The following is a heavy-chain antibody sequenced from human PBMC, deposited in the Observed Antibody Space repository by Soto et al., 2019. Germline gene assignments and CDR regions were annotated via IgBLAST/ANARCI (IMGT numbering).Heavy chain of an antibody. Sequence: GGPRLSCAASGFTFSSYAMSWVRQAPGKGLEWVSAISGSGGSTYYADSVKGRFTISRDNSKNTLYLQMNSLRVEDTAVYYCAKAYHYDFWSGYTDDYWGQGTLVTASS. CDR2: ISGSGGST. J-gene: IGHJ4*02. CDR1: GFTFSSYA. CDR3: AKAYHYDFWSGYTDDY. D-gene: IGHD3-3*01. V-gene: IGHV3-23*01.